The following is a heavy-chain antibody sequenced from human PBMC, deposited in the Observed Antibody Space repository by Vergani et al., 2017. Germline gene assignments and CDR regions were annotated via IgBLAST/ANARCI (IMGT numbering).Heavy chain of an antibody. D-gene: IGHD6-6*01. V-gene: IGHV4-31*03. CDR3: ARWVSSSYSFDH. CDR2: IYYSRSTY. J-gene: IGHJ4*02. CDR1: GDSIRSGDYY. Sequence: QVQLQESGPGLVKPSQTLSLTCSVSGDSIRSGDYYWSWIRQLPEKGLEWIGYIYYSRSTYYYNPSLKSRVSISGDTSKNQFSLNLTSMTAADTAVYFCARWVSSSYSFDHWCQGALVTVSS.